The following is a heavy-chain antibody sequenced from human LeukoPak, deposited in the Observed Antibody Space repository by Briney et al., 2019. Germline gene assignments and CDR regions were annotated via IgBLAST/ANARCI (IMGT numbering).Heavy chain of an antibody. CDR1: VFTFSSYS. Sequence: GGSLRLSCAASVFTFSSYSMSWVRQAPGKGLEWVSAISGSGGSTYYADSVKGRFTISRDNSKNTLYLQMNSLRAEDTAVYYCAKDLPSTENDPYDYWGQGTLVTVSS. V-gene: IGHV3-23*01. D-gene: IGHD1-14*01. J-gene: IGHJ4*02. CDR3: AKDLPSTENDPYDY. CDR2: ISGSGGST.